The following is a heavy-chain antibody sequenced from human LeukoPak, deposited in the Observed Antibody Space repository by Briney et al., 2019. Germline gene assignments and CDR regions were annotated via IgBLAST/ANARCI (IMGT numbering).Heavy chain of an antibody. CDR3: ARVGHSSRRAPYYYYGMDV. V-gene: IGHV1-8*01. Sequence: EASVRVSCKASGYTFTSYDINWVRQATGQGLEWMGWINPNSGNTGYAQKFQGRVTMTRNTSISTAYMELSSLRSEDTAVYYCARVGHSSRRAPYYYYGMDVWGQGTTVTVSS. D-gene: IGHD6-13*01. J-gene: IGHJ6*02. CDR2: INPNSGNT. CDR1: GYTFTSYD.